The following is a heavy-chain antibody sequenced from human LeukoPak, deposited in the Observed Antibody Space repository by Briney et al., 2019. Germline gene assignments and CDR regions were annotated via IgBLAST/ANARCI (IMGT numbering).Heavy chain of an antibody. CDR3: AKEQGIAVAGPFDY. D-gene: IGHD6-19*01. Sequence: GGSLRLSCAASGFTFDDYAMHGVRQAPGKGLEWVSGISWNSGSIGYADSVKGRFTISRDNAKNSLYLQMNSLRAEDTALYYCAKEQGIAVAGPFDYWGQGTLVTVSS. CDR1: GFTFDDYA. CDR2: ISWNSGSI. J-gene: IGHJ4*02. V-gene: IGHV3-9*01.